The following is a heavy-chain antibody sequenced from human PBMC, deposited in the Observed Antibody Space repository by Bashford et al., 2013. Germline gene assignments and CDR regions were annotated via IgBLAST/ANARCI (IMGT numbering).Heavy chain of an antibody. J-gene: IGHJ4*02. CDR3: ARGGGGWDHFSLDY. V-gene: IGHV3-21*04. Sequence: GGSLRLSCAGSGFTFSSYGMNWVRQAPEKGLEWVSTFSDTSSTKYYADSVKGRFTISRDNSKNTLYLQMNNLSADDTAVYYCARGGGGWDHFSLDYWGQGTLVTVSS. D-gene: IGHD6-19*01. CDR1: GFTFSSYG. CDR2: FSDTSSTK.